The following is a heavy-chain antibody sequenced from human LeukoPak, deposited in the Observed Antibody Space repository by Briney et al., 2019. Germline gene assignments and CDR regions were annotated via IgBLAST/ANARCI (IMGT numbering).Heavy chain of an antibody. CDR1: GFTFSSYS. J-gene: IGHJ4*02. Sequence: AGGSLRLSCAASGFTFSSYSMNWVRQAPGKGLEWVSSISSSSSYIYYADSVKGRFTISRDNAKNSLYLQMNSLRVEDTAVYYCARDIAAAGQLFDYWGQGTLVTVSS. CDR3: ARDIAAAGQLFDY. D-gene: IGHD6-13*01. CDR2: ISSSSSYI. V-gene: IGHV3-21*01.